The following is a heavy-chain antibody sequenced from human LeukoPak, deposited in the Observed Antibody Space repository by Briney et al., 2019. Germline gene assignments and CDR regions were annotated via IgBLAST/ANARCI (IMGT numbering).Heavy chain of an antibody. CDR1: GYTFTSYH. CDR2: INPSGGST. J-gene: IGHJ4*02. Sequence: GASVKVSCKASGYTFTSYHIHWVRQAPGQGLEWMGIINPSGGSTIYTEKFQGRATMTRDTSAGIVYIELSSLRSEDTAVYYCARVQVDSRGWYKFDYWGQGSLVTVSS. D-gene: IGHD6-19*01. CDR3: ARVQVDSRGWYKFDY. V-gene: IGHV1-46*01.